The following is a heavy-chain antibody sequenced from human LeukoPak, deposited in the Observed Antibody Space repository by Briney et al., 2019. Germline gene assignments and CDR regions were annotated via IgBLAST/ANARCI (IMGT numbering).Heavy chain of an antibody. CDR1: GGSISSYY. D-gene: IGHD3-22*01. J-gene: IGHJ4*02. CDR2: IYYSGST. V-gene: IGHV4-59*01. CDR3: AGGRWYDSSGYYPGYDY. Sequence: PSETLSLTCTVSGGSISSYYWSWIRQPPGKGLEWIGNIYYSGSTNYNPSLKSRVTISVDTSKNQFSLKLSSVTAADTAVYYCAGGRWYDSSGYYPGYDYWGQGTLVTVSS.